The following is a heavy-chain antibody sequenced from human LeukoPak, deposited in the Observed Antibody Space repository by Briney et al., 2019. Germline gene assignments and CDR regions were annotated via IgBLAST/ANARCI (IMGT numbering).Heavy chain of an antibody. J-gene: IGHJ4*02. V-gene: IGHV3-33*01. CDR1: GFTFSTYG. Sequence: PGGSLRLSCAASGFTFSTYGMHWVRQAPGKGLEWVADIWYDGSNKYYEDSVKGRFTISRDNSKNTLYLQMNSLRAEDTAVCYCARDPGVRWLVGFDYWGQGTLVTVSS. D-gene: IGHD6-19*01. CDR2: IWYDGSNK. CDR3: ARDPGVRWLVGFDY.